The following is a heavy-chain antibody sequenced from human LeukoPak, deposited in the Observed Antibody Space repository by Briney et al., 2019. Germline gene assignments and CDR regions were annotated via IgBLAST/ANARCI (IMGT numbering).Heavy chain of an antibody. CDR1: GFTFGDHA. V-gene: IGHV3-49*04. D-gene: IGHD2-21*01. J-gene: IGHJ4*02. CDR3: TRVDYYSTSAFFDY. Sequence: PGGSLRLSCAASGFTFGDHAMSWVRQAPEKGLEWVGFIRNKLYGGTAEYAASVKGRFTISRDDSKSIAYLQMNSLKTEDTAMYYCTRVDYYSTSAFFDYWGQGTLVTVSS. CDR2: IRNKLYGGTA.